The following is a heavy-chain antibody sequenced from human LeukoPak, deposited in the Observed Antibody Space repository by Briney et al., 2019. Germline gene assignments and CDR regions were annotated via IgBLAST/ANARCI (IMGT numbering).Heavy chain of an antibody. CDR1: GFTFTTYS. V-gene: IGHV3-21*01. CDR3: ARAPQLWFGESNAFDI. Sequence: SGGSLRLSCEASGFTFTTYSMTWVRQAPGKGLEWVSIISSGSSAIFSADALKGRFTISRDDAKNLLYLDMNSLRAEDTAVYYCARAPQLWFGESNAFDIWGQGTMVTVSS. J-gene: IGHJ3*02. D-gene: IGHD3-10*01. CDR2: ISSGSSAI.